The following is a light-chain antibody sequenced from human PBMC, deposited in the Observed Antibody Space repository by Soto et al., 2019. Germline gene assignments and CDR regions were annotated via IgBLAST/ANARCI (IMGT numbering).Light chain of an antibody. CDR3: QQSDRVPLT. V-gene: IGKV1-39*01. CDR1: QSINIY. CDR2: ATS. J-gene: IGKJ4*01. Sequence: DIQMTQSPSSLSASVGDRVTITCRASQSINIYLNWYQQKPGKAPKLLIYATSSLQSGVPSRFRGSGPGTDFTLTISNRQPEDFGTYYCQQSDRVPLTFGGGTKVEIK.